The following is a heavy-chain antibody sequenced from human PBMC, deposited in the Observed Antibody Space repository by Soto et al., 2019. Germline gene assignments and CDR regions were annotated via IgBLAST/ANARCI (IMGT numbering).Heavy chain of an antibody. CDR2: IIPIFGTA. CDR3: ASHGITGTWVYYYGMDV. D-gene: IGHD1-7*01. J-gene: IGHJ6*02. CDR1: GGTFSSYA. V-gene: IGHV1-69*12. Sequence: QVQLVQSGAEVKKPGSSVKVSCKASGGTFSSYAISWVRQAPGQGLEWMGGIIPIFGTANYAQKFQGRVTITADEYTSTAYMELSSLRSEDTAVYYCASHGITGTWVYYYGMDVLGQGTTVTVSS.